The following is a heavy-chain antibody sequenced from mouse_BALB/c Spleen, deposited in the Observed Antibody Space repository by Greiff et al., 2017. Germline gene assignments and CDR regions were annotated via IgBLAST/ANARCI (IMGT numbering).Heavy chain of an antibody. V-gene: IGHV5-6-5*01. CDR2: ISSGGST. Sequence: EVMLVESGGGLVKPGGSLKLSCAASGFTFSSYAMSWVRQTPEKRLEWVASISSGGSTYYPDSVKGRFTISRDNARNILYLQMSSLRSEDTAMYYCARGGGLRLPFAYWGQGTLVTVSA. CDR1: GFTFSSYA. J-gene: IGHJ3*01. CDR3: ARGGGLRLPFAY. D-gene: IGHD1-2*01.